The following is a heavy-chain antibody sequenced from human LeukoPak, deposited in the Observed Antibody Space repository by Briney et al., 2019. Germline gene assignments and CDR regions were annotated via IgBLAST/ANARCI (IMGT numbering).Heavy chain of an antibody. D-gene: IGHD3-9*01. CDR3: ARVGYDILTGYYEYYYYYGMDV. CDR1: GDSVSSNSAA. CDR2: TYYRSKWYN. Sequence: SQTLSLTCAISGDSVSSNSAAWNWIRQSPSRGLEWLGRTYYRSKWYNDYAVSVKSRITINPDTSKNQFSLQLNSVTPEDTAVYYCARVGYDILTGYYEYYYYYGMDVWGQGTTVTVSS. V-gene: IGHV6-1*01. J-gene: IGHJ6*02.